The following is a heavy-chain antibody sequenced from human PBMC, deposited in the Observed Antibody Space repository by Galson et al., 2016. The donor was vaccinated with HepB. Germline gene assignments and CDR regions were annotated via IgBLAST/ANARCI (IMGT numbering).Heavy chain of an antibody. J-gene: IGHJ5*02. Sequence: SVKVSCKASGHTFSSYEINWVRQATGQGLEWMGWMSPNSGYTGNAQKFQDRVTMTRGTSINTVYMELSSLRSEDTAMYYCARGKKGDGDYVPLFWFDLWGQGTLVTVSS. CDR1: GHTFSSYE. V-gene: IGHV1-8*01. CDR3: ARGKKGDGDYVPLFWFDL. CDR2: MSPNSGYT. D-gene: IGHD3-16*01.